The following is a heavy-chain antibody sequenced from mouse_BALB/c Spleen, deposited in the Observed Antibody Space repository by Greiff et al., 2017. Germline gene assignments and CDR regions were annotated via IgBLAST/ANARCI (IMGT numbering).Heavy chain of an antibody. D-gene: IGHD1-2*01. V-gene: IGHV2-9*02. CDR1: GFSLTSYG. CDR2: IWAGGST. CDR3: ARAHYYGYAMDY. Sequence: QVQLKESGPGLVAPSQSLSITCTVSGFSLTSYGVYWVRQPPGKGLEWLGVIWAGGSTNYNSALMSRLSISKDNSKSQVFLKMNSLQTDDTAMYYCARAHYYGYAMDYWGQGTSVTVSS. J-gene: IGHJ4*01.